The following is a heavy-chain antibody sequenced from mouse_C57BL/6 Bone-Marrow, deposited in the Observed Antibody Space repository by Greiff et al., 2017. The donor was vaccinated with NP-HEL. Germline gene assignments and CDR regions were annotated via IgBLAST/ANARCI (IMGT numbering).Heavy chain of an antibody. CDR2: IRNKANGYTT. CDR1: GFTFTDYY. CDR3: ARYIGFFDY. J-gene: IGHJ2*01. V-gene: IGHV7-3*01. Sequence: EVQRVESGGGLVQPGGSLSLSCAASGFTFTDYYMSWVRQPPGKALEWLGFIRNKANGYTTEYSASVKGRFTISRDNSQSILYLQMTALRAEDSATYYCARYIGFFDYWGQGTTLTVSS. D-gene: IGHD1-2*01.